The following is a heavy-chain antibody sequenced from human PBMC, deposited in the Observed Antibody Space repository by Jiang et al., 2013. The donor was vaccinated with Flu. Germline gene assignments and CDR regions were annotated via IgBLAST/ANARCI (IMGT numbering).Heavy chain of an antibody. J-gene: IGHJ6*02. CDR2: INHSGST. CDR3: ARGRRRDYGMDV. CDR1: GGSFSGHY. V-gene: IGHV4-34*01. Sequence: LLKPSETLSLTCAVYGGSFSGHYWSWIRQPPGKGLEWIGEINHSGSTNYNPSLESRVTISVDTSKNQFSLKLSSVTAADTAVYYCARGRRRDYGMDVWGQGTTVTVPS.